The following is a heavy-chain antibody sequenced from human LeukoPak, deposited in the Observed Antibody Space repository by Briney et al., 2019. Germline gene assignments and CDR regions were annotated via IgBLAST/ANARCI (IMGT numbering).Heavy chain of an antibody. J-gene: IGHJ3*02. D-gene: IGHD3-22*01. CDR2: IIPIFGTA. V-gene: IGHV1-69*13. Sequence: RASVKVSCKASGGTFSSYAISWVRQAPGQGLEWMGGIIPIFGTANYAQKFQGRVTITADESTSTAYMELSSLRSEDTAVYYCARAGLWDFYDSSGYHNGAFDIWGQGTMVTVSS. CDR1: GGTFSSYA. CDR3: ARAGLWDFYDSSGYHNGAFDI.